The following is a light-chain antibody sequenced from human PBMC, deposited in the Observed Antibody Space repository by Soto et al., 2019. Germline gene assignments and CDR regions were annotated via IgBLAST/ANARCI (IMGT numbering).Light chain of an antibody. J-gene: IGLJ3*02. Sequence: QSALTQPASVSGSPGQSLTISCTGTSSDVGNYNLVSWYQQHPGRAPRLMIFEVTKRPSGISNRFSGSKSGNTASLTISGLQAEDEADYYCCSYATTHTWVFGGGTKVTVL. CDR3: CSYATTHTWV. CDR1: SSDVGNYNL. V-gene: IGLV2-23*02. CDR2: EVT.